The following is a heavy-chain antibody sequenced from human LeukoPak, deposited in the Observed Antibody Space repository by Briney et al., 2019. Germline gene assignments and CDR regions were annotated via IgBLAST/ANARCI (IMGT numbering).Heavy chain of an antibody. CDR3: AREGGSGSYWIGDY. D-gene: IGHD3-10*01. Sequence: TGGSLRLSCAASGFTFSSYGMHWVRQAPGQGLEWMGWINPNSGGTNYAQKFQGRVTMTRDTSISTAYMELSRLRSDDTAVYYCAREGGSGSYWIGDYWGQGTLVTVSS. J-gene: IGHJ4*02. CDR2: INPNSGGT. CDR1: GFTFSSYG. V-gene: IGHV1-2*02.